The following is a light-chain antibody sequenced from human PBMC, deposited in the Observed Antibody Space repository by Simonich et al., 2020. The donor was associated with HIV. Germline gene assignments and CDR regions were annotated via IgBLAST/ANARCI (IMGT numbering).Light chain of an antibody. CDR3: QQYNSYPYT. CDR2: KAS. CDR1: KSISSW. Sequence: DIQMTQSPSTLSASVGDRVTIPCRARKSISSWLAWYQQKPGKAPKLLIYKASSLESGVPSRFSGSGSGTEFTLTISSLQPDDFATYYCQQYNSYPYTFGQGTKLEIK. V-gene: IGKV1-5*03. J-gene: IGKJ2*01.